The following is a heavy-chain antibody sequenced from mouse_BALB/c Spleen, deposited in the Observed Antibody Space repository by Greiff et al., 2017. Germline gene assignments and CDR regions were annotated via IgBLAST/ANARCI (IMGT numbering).Heavy chain of an antibody. CDR3: ARGPYGYDEGFAY. V-gene: IGHV5-6-5*01. CDR2: ISSGGST. D-gene: IGHD2-2*01. J-gene: IGHJ3*01. Sequence: EVQGVESGGGLVKPGGSLKLSCAASGFTFSSYAMSWVRQTPEKRLEWVASISSGGSTYYPDSVKGRFTISRDNARNILYLQMSSLRSEDTAMYYCARGPYGYDEGFAYWGQGTLVTVSA. CDR1: GFTFSSYA.